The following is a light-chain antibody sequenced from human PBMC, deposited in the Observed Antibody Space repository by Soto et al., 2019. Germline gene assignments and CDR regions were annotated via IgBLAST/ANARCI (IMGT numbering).Light chain of an antibody. CDR3: QQYIARAPPMGT. J-gene: IGKJ4*01. CDR2: GAS. V-gene: IGKV3-20*01. Sequence: EIVLNNKPCTLRLSAGERTTRSCRASQSVSNTFLAWYQRKPGQAPRLLIYGASSRATGIPDRFSGSGSGTEFTLTISSFHSDDFAVYFCQQYIARAPPMGTFGGGTKVDIK. CDR1: QSVSNTF.